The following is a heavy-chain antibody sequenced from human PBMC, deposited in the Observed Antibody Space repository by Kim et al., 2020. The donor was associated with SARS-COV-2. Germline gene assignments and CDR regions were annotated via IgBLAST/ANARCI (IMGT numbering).Heavy chain of an antibody. J-gene: IGHJ3*02. V-gene: IGHV6-1*01. CDR3: ARDTPGQKAFDI. Sequence: YEVSVKSRITINPATSKHQFSLQLNSVTPEDTAVYYCARDTPGQKAFDIWGQGTMVAVSS.